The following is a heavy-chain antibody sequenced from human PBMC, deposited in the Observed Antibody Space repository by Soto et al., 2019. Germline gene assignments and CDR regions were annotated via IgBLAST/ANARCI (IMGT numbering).Heavy chain of an antibody. D-gene: IGHD7-27*01. CDR3: AGRPELGGGPFDY. Sequence: QVQLVQSGAEVKKPGASVKVSCKASGYRFTTQPIHWVRQAPGQGLEWMGWINSGNGYTQYSQKFQGRVTITRDPSASTGYLEVSSLGYEDTALYYCAGRPELGGGPFDYWGQGTLVTVSS. CDR2: INSGNGYT. V-gene: IGHV1-3*01. CDR1: GYRFTTQP. J-gene: IGHJ4*02.